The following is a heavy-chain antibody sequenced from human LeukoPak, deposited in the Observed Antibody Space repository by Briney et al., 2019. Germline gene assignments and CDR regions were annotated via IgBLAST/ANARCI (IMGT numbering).Heavy chain of an antibody. V-gene: IGHV1-69*02. CDR3: ARFPNLRLMTTVTVHDAFDI. J-gene: IGHJ3*02. Sequence: ASVKVSCKASGGTFSSYTISWVRQAPGQGREWMGRIIPIIGIANYAQKFQGRVTITADKTTSTDYMELSSLRSEDTAVYYCARFPNLRLMTTVTVHDAFDIWGQGTMVTVSS. CDR2: IIPIIGIA. D-gene: IGHD4-11*01. CDR1: GGTFSSYT.